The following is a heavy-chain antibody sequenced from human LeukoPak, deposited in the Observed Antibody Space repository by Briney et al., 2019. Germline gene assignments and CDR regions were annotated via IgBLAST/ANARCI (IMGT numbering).Heavy chain of an antibody. J-gene: IGHJ3*01. CDR1: GFSFSYYW. V-gene: IGHV3-7*01. CDR2: IKEDGSVR. CDR3: ARTVRGIVMPQNAFDV. Sequence: GGSLRLSCAASGFSFSYYWMSWVRQAPGKGLEWVANIKEDGSVRYYVDSVRGRFTISRDNAENSLYLQLDSLRAEDTAVYYCARTVRGIVMPQNAFDVWGEGTMVTVSS. D-gene: IGHD1-26*01.